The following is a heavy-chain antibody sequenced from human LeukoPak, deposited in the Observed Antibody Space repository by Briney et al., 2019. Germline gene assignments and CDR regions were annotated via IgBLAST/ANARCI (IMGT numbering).Heavy chain of an antibody. V-gene: IGHV3-74*01. CDR3: ARVQGHPPNGLDI. CDR1: GFTFSSYW. D-gene: IGHD2-8*01. J-gene: IGHJ3*02. Sequence: QPGGSLRLSCAASGFTFSSYWMHWVCQAPGKGLVWVSRINSDGSSTSYADSVKGRFTISRDNAKNTLYLQMNSLRAEDTAVYYCARVQGHPPNGLDIWGQGTMVTVSS. CDR2: INSDGSST.